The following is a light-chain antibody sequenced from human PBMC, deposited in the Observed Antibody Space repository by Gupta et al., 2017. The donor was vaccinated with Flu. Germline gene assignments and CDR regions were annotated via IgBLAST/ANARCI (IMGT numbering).Light chain of an antibody. J-gene: IGLJ2*01. CDR3: CSYAGSSTPVV. CDR2: EGS. Sequence: SDVGSYNLVSWYQQHPGKAPKLMIYEGSKRPSGVSHRFSGSKSGNTASLTISGLQAEDEADYYCCSYAGSSTPVVFGGGTKLTVL. CDR1: SDVGSYNL. V-gene: IGLV2-23*01.